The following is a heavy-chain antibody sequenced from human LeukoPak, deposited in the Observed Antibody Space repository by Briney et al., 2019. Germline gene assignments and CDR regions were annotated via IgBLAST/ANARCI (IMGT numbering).Heavy chain of an antibody. V-gene: IGHV3-64D*06. J-gene: IGHJ6*02. CDR3: VNEVGTYYYGMDV. D-gene: IGHD1-1*01. CDR1: GFTFSSYA. Sequence: GGSLRLSCSASGFTFSSYAMHWVRQAPGKGLEYVSAISSNGGSTYYADSVKGRFTISRDNSKNTLYLQMSSLRAEDTAVYYCVNEVGTYYYGMDVWGQGTTVTVSS. CDR2: ISSNGGST.